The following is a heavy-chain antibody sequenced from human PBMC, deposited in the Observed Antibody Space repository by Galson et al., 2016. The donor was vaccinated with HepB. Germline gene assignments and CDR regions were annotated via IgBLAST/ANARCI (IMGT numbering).Heavy chain of an antibody. CDR2: IWYDGSLK. J-gene: IGHJ4*02. CDR1: GFIFSSYA. V-gene: IGHV3-33*01. D-gene: IGHD1-14*01. Sequence: SLRLSCAASGFIFSSYAMHWVRQAPGKGLEWVAVIWYDGSLKYYADSVKGRFTISRDNSKNTLYLQMNSLRAEDTAVYYCARDYRSIPPAYYFDSWGQGTLVTVSS. CDR3: ARDYRSIPPAYYFDS.